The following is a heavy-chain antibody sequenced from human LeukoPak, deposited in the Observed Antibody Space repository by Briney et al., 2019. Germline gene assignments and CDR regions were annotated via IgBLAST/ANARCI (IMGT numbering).Heavy chain of an antibody. CDR1: GFTFSSYI. CDR3: ARWEESIAAAGLDY. V-gene: IGHV3-21*01. Sequence: AGSLRLSCAASGFTFSSYIMNWVRQAPGKGLEWISSISSSSIYIFYADSVKGRFTISRDNAKNTVYLQMNSLRVEGAALYYCARWEESIAAAGLDYWGPGILVTVSS. CDR2: ISSSSIYI. J-gene: IGHJ4*02. D-gene: IGHD6-13*01.